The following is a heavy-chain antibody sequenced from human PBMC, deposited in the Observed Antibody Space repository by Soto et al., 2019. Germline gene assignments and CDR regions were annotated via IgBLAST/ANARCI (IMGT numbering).Heavy chain of an antibody. Sequence: ASVKVSCKASGYTFTSYGISWVRQAPGQGLEWMGWISAYNGNTNYAQKLQGRVTMTTDTSTSTAYLELRSLRSDDTAVYYCARCAEVRGVILYYFDYWGQGTLVTVSS. CDR1: GYTFTSYG. D-gene: IGHD3-10*01. V-gene: IGHV1-18*01. CDR3: ARCAEVRGVILYYFDY. CDR2: ISAYNGNT. J-gene: IGHJ4*02.